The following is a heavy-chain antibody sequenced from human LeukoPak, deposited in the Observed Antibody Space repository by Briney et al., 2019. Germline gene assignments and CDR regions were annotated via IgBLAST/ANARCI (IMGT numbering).Heavy chain of an antibody. Sequence: SVKVSCKASGGTSSSYAISWVRQAPGQGLEWMGRIIPILGIANYAQKFQGRVTITADKSTSTAYMELSSLRCEDTAVDYCASTYDSSGYFSFWGQGTTVTVSS. CDR1: GGTSSSYA. J-gene: IGHJ6*02. CDR2: IIPILGIA. D-gene: IGHD3-22*01. V-gene: IGHV1-69*04. CDR3: ASTYDSSGYFSF.